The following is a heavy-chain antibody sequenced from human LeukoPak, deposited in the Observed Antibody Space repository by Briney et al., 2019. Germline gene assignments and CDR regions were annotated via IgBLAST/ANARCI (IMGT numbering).Heavy chain of an antibody. CDR1: GGSFSGYY. CDR3: SEGPDPGKVGAGIHYYLGMDV. Sequence: SETLSLTCAVYGGSFSGYYWSWIRQPPGKGLEWIGEINHSGSTNYNPSLKSRVTISVDTSKNQFSLKLSSVTAADTAVYYCSEGPDPGKVGAGIHYYLGMDVWGQGTTVTVSS. J-gene: IGHJ6*02. D-gene: IGHD1-26*01. CDR2: INHSGST. V-gene: IGHV4-34*01.